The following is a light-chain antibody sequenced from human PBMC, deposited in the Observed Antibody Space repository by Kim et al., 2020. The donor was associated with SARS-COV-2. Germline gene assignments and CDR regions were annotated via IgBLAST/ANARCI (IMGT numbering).Light chain of an antibody. CDR2: GVS. V-gene: IGKV3-11*01. CDR3: QQRSTWPGT. Sequence: LSPGERATLSGRASHNVKNYLGWYQQKPGQAPRLLIYGVSNRVAGIPARFSGSGSGTDFTLTISSLESEDFAVYYCQQRSTWPGTFGLGTKVDIK. CDR1: HNVKNY. J-gene: IGKJ1*01.